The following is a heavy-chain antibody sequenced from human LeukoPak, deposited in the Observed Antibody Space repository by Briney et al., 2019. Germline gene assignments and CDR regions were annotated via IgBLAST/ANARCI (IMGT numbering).Heavy chain of an antibody. J-gene: IGHJ3*02. V-gene: IGHV4-61*02. CDR1: GGSISSGSYF. CDR3: ARDRDGFNGGAFDI. CDR2: IHTSGST. D-gene: IGHD5-24*01. Sequence: SETLSLTCTVSGGSISSGSYFWSWIRQPAGKGLEWIGRIHTSGSTNYNPSLKSRVTISVDTSKNHFSLKLSSVTAADTAVYYCARDRDGFNGGAFDIWGQGTKVTVSS.